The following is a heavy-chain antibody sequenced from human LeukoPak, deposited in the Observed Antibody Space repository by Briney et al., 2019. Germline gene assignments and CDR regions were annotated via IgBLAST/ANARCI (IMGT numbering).Heavy chain of an antibody. V-gene: IGHV4-59*01. CDR3: ARVTGYRIEDYFDY. J-gene: IGHJ4*02. Sequence: KSSETLSLTCTVSGGSISSYYWSWNRQPPGKGLEWIGYIYYSGSTNYNPSLKSRVTISVETSKNEFSLKLRSVTAADTAVYYCARVTGYRIEDYFDYWGQGTLVTVSS. CDR2: IYYSGST. D-gene: IGHD6-13*01. CDR1: GGSISSYY.